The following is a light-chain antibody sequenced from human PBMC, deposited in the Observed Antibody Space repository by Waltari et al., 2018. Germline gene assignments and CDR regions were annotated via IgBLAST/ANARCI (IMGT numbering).Light chain of an antibody. J-gene: IGKJ2*01. Sequence: EIVLTQSPGTLSLSPGESASLSCRASQSLGNTYLAWYQQKPGQAPRLLIFDASRRATGIPDRFSGSGSGTDFTLTISSLQAEDVAVYYCQQYYSTPYTFGQGTKLEIK. CDR3: QQYYSTPYT. CDR2: DAS. CDR1: QSLGNTY. V-gene: IGKV3-20*01.